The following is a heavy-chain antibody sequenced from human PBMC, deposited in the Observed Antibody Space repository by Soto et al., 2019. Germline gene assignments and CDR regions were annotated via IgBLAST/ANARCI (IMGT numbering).Heavy chain of an antibody. V-gene: IGHV4-59*08. CDR3: ARTPIGYCSGGTCATWFDP. CDR1: GGSISGNY. J-gene: IGHJ5*02. CDR2: IYYSGST. D-gene: IGHD2-15*01. Sequence: QVQLQESGPGLVRPSETLSLTCTVSGGSISGNYWSWIRQPPGRGLEWIGYIYYSGSTYVSPSLKSRVTMSVDTSENQFFLKLRSVTAADTAVYYCARTPIGYCSGGTCATWFDPWGQGTLVTVSS.